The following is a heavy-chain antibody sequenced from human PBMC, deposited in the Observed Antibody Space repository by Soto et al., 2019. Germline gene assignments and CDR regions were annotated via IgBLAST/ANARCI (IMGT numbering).Heavy chain of an antibody. CDR2: IWYDGSNK. J-gene: IGHJ4*02. CDR1: VFTFSSYG. CDR3: ARDRDGYSSSWYNISAFDY. Sequence: VGSLRLSCASSVFTFSSYGMHCVRHSPGKWLEWVAVIWYDGSNKYYADSVKGRFTISRDNSKNTLYLQMNSLRAEDTAVYYCARDRDGYSSSWYNISAFDYWGQGTLVTVSS. D-gene: IGHD6-13*01. V-gene: IGHV3-33*01.